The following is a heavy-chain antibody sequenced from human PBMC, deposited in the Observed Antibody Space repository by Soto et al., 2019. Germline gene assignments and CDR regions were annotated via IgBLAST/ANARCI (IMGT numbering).Heavy chain of an antibody. Sequence: QVQLVESGGGVVQPGTSLRLSCAASGFTFSSFGIHWVRQAPGKGLEWVAVISYDGIDKNYGDSVKGRFTISRENSKNRVYLQMTSFRIEDTAVYHCAKDLREMATIRPDYWGQGVLVAVSS. V-gene: IGHV3-30*18. D-gene: IGHD5-12*01. CDR2: ISYDGIDK. CDR3: AKDLREMATIRPDY. J-gene: IGHJ4*02. CDR1: GFTFSSFG.